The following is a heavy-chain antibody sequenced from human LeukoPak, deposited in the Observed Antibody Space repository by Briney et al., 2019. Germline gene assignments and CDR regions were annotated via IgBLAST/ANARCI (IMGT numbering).Heavy chain of an antibody. V-gene: IGHV3-9*01. CDR1: GFTFDDYA. CDR2: ISWNSGSI. D-gene: IGHD3-22*01. CDR3: ARVSVVIDF. Sequence: GGSLRLSCAASGFTFDDYAMHWVRQAPGKGLEWVSGISWNSGSIGYADSVKGRFTISRDNAKNSLYLQMNSLRAEDTAVYYCARVSVVIDFWGQGTLVTVSS. J-gene: IGHJ4*02.